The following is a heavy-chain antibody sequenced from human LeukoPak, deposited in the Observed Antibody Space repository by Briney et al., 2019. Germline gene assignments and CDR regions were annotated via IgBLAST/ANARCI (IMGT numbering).Heavy chain of an antibody. J-gene: IGHJ3*02. CDR1: GYTFSTYY. CDR3: ARDHFGGEQRDAFDI. CDR2: IIPSDGFT. Sequence: GASVKVSCKASGYTFSTYYVHWVRQAPGQGLEWMGMIIPSDGFTSYAQKFQGRVTMTRDMSTSTAYMELRSLRSDDTAVYYCARDHFGGEQRDAFDIWGQGTMVTVSS. V-gene: IGHV1-46*01. D-gene: IGHD3-16*01.